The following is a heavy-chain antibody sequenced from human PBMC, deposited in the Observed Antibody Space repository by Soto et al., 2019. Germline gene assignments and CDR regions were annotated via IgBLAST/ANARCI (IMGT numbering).Heavy chain of an antibody. D-gene: IGHD3-16*01. V-gene: IGHV1-18*01. CDR1: GYSFTRYG. J-gene: IGHJ6*02. Sequence: QVQLVQSRAEVKNPGASVKVSCKASGYSFTRYGIAWARQAPGQGLEWMGWINTYNGNTNYAQNLQGRVTLTTDTSTSTAYMELTSLRCNDTAIYYCAMVDVYVTPSPQDVWGQGTTVIVSS. CDR3: AMVDVYVTPSPQDV. CDR2: INTYNGNT.